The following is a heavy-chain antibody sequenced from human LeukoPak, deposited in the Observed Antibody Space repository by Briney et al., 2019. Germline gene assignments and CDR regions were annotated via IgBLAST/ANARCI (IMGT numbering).Heavy chain of an antibody. Sequence: SETLSLTCAVYGGSFSGYYWSWIRQPPGKGLEWVGEINHSGSTNYNPSLKRRVTISVDTSKYQFCLELSSVTAADTAVYYCARGVTSDYWDQGTLVTVSS. D-gene: IGHD2-21*02. CDR2: INHSGST. CDR1: GGSFSGYY. J-gene: IGHJ4*02. CDR3: ARGVTSDY. V-gene: IGHV4-34*01.